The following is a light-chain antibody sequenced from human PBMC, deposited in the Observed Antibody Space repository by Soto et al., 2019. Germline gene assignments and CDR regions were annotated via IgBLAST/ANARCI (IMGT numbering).Light chain of an antibody. Sequence: EVVLTQSPGTLSLSPGERATLSCRASQSVSSSYLAWYQQKPGQAPRLLIYGASSRATGIPDRFSGSGSGTDFTLTISRLEPEDFAVYYCQQFNKWPPVFGPGTTVDIK. CDR1: QSVSSSY. CDR2: GAS. V-gene: IGKV3-20*01. CDR3: QQFNKWPPV. J-gene: IGKJ3*01.